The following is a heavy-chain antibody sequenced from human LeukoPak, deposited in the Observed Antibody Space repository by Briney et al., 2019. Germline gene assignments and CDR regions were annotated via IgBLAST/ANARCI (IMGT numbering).Heavy chain of an antibody. D-gene: IGHD1-26*01. CDR3: AGDGVGVLPGDAFDI. V-gene: IGHV3-21*05. Sequence: GSLRLSCAASGFSFSTHSMNWVRQAPGKGLEWISFINLDGTDIHYGESVKGRFTISRDNAKNSLYLQMHTLRAEDTAVYYCAGDGVGVLPGDAFDIWSQGTMVTVSS. CDR2: INLDGTDI. CDR1: GFSFSTHS. J-gene: IGHJ3*02.